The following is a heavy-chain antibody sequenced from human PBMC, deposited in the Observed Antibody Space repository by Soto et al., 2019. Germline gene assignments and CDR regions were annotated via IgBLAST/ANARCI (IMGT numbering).Heavy chain of an antibody. CDR2: TYYRSKWYN. V-gene: IGHV6-1*01. CDR1: GDSVSSNSAA. D-gene: IGHD1-26*01. CDR3: ARLVGATYYYYYGMDV. J-gene: IGHJ6*02. Sequence: SPTLSLTCAISGDSVSSNSAAWNWIRQSPSRGLEWLGRTYYRSKWYNDYAVSVKSRITINPDTPKNQFSLQLNSVTPEDTAVYYCARLVGATYYYYYGMDVWGQGTTVTVSS.